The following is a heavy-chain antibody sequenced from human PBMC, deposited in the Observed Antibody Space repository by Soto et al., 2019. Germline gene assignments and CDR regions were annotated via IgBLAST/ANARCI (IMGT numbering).Heavy chain of an antibody. J-gene: IGHJ6*02. V-gene: IGHV3-9*01. CDR2: ISWNTGSI. CDR3: ARASTSGWFGEYYHGMDV. D-gene: IGHD6-19*01. Sequence: GGSLRLSCAASGFNFDDYAMYWVRQAPGKGLEWVSGISWNTGSIGYVDSVKGRFTISRDNAKNSLYLQMNSLRTEDTALYFCARASTSGWFGEYYHGMDVSGQGTTVTVYS. CDR1: GFNFDDYA.